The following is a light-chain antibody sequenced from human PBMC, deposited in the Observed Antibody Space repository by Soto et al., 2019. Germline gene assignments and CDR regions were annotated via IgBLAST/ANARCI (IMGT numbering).Light chain of an antibody. CDR3: AAWDDSLNAL. CDR2: SND. CDR1: SSNIGSHT. Sequence: QSVLTQPPSASGTPGQRVTISCSGSSSNIGSHTVNWYQQLPGTAPKLPIYSNDQRPSGVPDRFSGSKSGTSASLAISGLQSEDEADYFCAAWDDSLNALFGGGTKLTVL. V-gene: IGLV1-44*01. J-gene: IGLJ3*02.